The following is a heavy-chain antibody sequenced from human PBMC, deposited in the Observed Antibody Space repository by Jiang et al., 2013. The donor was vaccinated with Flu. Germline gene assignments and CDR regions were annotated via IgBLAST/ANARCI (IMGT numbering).Heavy chain of an antibody. CDR1: GDTFSYA. CDR2: LIPIFGTT. J-gene: IGHJ4*02. D-gene: IGHD6-13*01. Sequence: SGAEVKKPGSSVRVSCKASGDTFSYAFSWVRQAPGQGLEWMGGLIPIFGTTNYAQKFQGRVTITADASTSTVYMELSGLRSEDTATYYCAREGTGYSSSWYDYWGQGTLVTVSS. V-gene: IGHV1-69*01. CDR3: AREGTGYSSSWYDY.